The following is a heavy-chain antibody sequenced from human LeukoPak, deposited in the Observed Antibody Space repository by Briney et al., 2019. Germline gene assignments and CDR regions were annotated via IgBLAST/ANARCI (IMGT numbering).Heavy chain of an antibody. Sequence: PSQTLSLTCTVSGGSISSGSYYWSWIRQPAGKGLEWIGRIYTSGSTNYNPSLKSRVTISVDRSKNQFSLKLSSVTAADTAVYYCARGTGEQQLVGTPFDYWGQGTLVTVSS. CDR2: IYTSGST. V-gene: IGHV4-61*02. D-gene: IGHD6-13*01. J-gene: IGHJ4*02. CDR3: ARGTGEQQLVGTPFDY. CDR1: GGSISSGSYY.